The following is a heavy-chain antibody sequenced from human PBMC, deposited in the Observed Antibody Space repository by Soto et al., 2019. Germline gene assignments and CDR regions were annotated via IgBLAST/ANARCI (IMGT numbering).Heavy chain of an antibody. J-gene: IGHJ6*02. CDR3: ARTRSFTLGFYYDGMDV. Sequence: GESLKISCQGSVYSFASYWIGWVRQMPGKDLEWMGIIYPGDSDTRYSPPFQGQVTISADKSLRTAYLQWTSLKASDTALYYCARTRSFTLGFYYDGMDVWGQGTTVTVSS. V-gene: IGHV5-51*01. CDR2: IYPGDSDT. D-gene: IGHD6-6*01. CDR1: VYSFASYW.